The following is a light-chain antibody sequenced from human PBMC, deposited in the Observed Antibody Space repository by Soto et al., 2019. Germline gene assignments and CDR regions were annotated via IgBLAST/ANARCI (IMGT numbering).Light chain of an antibody. CDR1: NSDVGGYDY. CDR3: SSYSSSSTLV. J-gene: IGLJ2*01. Sequence: QLVLTQPASVSGSPGQSITISCNGTNSDVGGYDYVSWYQQHPGKAPKLMIYDVSSRPSGVSNRFSGSKSGNTASLTLSGLQAEDEADYYCSSYSSSSTLVFGGGTKLTVL. V-gene: IGLV2-14*03. CDR2: DVS.